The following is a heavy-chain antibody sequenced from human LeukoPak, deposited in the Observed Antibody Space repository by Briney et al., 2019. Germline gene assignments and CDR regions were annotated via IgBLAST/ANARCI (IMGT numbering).Heavy chain of an antibody. CDR3: AKGAYDYIEIGYFDS. J-gene: IGHJ4*02. D-gene: IGHD5-12*01. CDR1: GFTSTDYA. CDR2: LIGSSGST. Sequence: GGSLRLSCAASGFTSTDYAMNWVRQAPGKGLEWVSVLIGSSGSTDYADSVKGRFTISRDNSKNTLFLQMNSLRAEDTSIYYCAKGAYDYIEIGYFDSWGQGTLVTVSS. V-gene: IGHV3-23*01.